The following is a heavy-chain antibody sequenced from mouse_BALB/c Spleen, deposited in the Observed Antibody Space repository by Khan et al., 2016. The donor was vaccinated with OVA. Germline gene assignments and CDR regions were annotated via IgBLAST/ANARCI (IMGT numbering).Heavy chain of an antibody. D-gene: IGHD1-1*01. V-gene: IGHV3-2*02. Sequence: EVELVESGPGLVKPSQSLSLTCPVTGYSITSGYAWNWIRQFPGNKLEWMGYISYSGVTSYSPSPKSRITITLDTSKNQFFLQWTSVTTEDTATYDSARGNYYGYYFDYWGQGTTLTVSS. CDR2: ISYSGVT. J-gene: IGHJ2*01. CDR1: GYSITSGYA. CDR3: ARGNYYGYYFDY.